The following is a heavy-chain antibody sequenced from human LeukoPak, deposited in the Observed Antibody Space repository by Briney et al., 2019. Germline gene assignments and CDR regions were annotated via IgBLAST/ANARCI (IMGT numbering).Heavy chain of an antibody. V-gene: IGHV3-23*01. D-gene: IGHD6-19*01. J-gene: IGHJ4*02. Sequence: GGTLRLSCAASGFTFSSYAMSWVRQAPGKGLEWVSAISGSGGSTYYADSVKGRFTISRDNSKNTLYLQMNSLRAEDTAVYYCAKVSSSGWPWTLFDYWGQGTLVTVSS. CDR3: AKVSSSGWPWTLFDY. CDR2: ISGSGGST. CDR1: GFTFSSYA.